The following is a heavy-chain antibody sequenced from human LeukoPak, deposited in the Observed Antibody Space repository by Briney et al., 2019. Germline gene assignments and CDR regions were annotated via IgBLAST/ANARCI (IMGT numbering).Heavy chain of an antibody. Sequence: SETLSLTCTVSGGSISSYYWSWIRQPPRKGLEWIGYIYYSGTTNYNPSLKSRVAIPVDTSKNQFSLRLTSVTAADTAVYLCARLPSGGTRLDYWGQGTLVTVSS. D-gene: IGHD2-15*01. V-gene: IGHV4-59*08. CDR2: IYYSGTT. CDR3: ARLPSGGTRLDY. CDR1: GGSISSYY. J-gene: IGHJ4*02.